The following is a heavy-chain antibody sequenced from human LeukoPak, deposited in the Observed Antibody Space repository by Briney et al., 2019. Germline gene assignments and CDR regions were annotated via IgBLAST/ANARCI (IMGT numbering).Heavy chain of an antibody. CDR2: ISPSGTTM. J-gene: IGHJ4*02. CDR1: GFTFSRYE. V-gene: IGHV3-48*03. CDR3: ARDPRGPDY. Sequence: PGGSLRLSCAVSGFTFSRYEMSWIREAAGKGLEWMSYISPSGTTMYYVDSVKGRFIISRDNAKDSLYLQMNSLTVEDTAVYYCARDPRGPDYWGQGTLVTVSS.